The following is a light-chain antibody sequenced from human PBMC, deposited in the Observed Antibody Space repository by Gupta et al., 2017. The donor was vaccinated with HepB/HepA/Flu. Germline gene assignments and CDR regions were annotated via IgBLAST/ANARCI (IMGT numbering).Light chain of an antibody. CDR2: EVT. Sequence: QSALTQPPSASGSPGQSVTSSCTGTSSDVGGYNYVSWYQQHPGQAPKLIIYEVTKRPSGVPDRFSGSKSGNTASLTVSGLQTEDEADYYCSSYAGSYLYVVFGGGTKLTVL. V-gene: IGLV2-8*01. CDR3: SSYAGSYLYVV. CDR1: SSDVGGYNY. J-gene: IGLJ2*01.